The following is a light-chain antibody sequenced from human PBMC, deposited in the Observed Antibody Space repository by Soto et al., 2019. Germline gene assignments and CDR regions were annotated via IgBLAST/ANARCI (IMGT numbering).Light chain of an antibody. CDR1: QSISSW. J-gene: IGKJ2*01. Sequence: DIQMTQFPSTLSASIGDRVTITCRASQSISSWLAWYQQKPGKAPKLLIYKASSLETGVPSRFSGSGSGTEFTLTISSRQPDDFATYYCQQYNSYSPYTFGQGTRLEIK. CDR3: QQYNSYSPYT. CDR2: KAS. V-gene: IGKV1-5*03.